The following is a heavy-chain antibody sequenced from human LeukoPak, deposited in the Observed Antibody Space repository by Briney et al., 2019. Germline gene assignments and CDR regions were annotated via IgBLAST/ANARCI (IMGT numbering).Heavy chain of an antibody. D-gene: IGHD3-16*01. Sequence: SETLSLTCTVSGGSISSGDCYWSWIRQPPGKGLEWIGYIYYSGSTYYNPSLKSRVTISVDTSKNQFSLKLSSVTAADTAVYYCARGGTTDVWGIHYFDYWGQGTLVTVSS. CDR1: GGSISSGDCY. V-gene: IGHV4-30-4*01. CDR2: IYYSGST. CDR3: ARGGTTDVWGIHYFDY. J-gene: IGHJ4*02.